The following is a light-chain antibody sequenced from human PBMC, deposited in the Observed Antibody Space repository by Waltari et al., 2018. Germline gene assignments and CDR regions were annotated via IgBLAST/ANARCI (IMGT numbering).Light chain of an antibody. Sequence: DIVMTQSPDSLAVSLGERATINCKSSQSVLYSSNNKNYLAWYQQKPGQPPKLLIYWASTRESGVPDRFSGSGSGTDFTLTISSLQAEDVAVYYCQTFGDSRTFGQGTKVEI. CDR1: QSVLYSSNNKNY. CDR3: QTFGDSRT. V-gene: IGKV4-1*01. J-gene: IGKJ1*01. CDR2: WAS.